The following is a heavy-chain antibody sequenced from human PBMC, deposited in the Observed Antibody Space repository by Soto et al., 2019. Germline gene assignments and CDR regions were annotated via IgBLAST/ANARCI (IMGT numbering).Heavy chain of an antibody. CDR1: GFTFSSYS. J-gene: IGHJ4*02. Sequence: EVQLVESGGGLVKPGGSLRLSCAASGFTFSSYSMNWVRQAPGEGLEWVSSISSSSSYIYYADSVKGRFTISRDNAKNSLYLQMNSLRAEDTAVYYCARNDPAAMVEDFDYWGQGTLVTVSS. D-gene: IGHD5-18*01. CDR3: ARNDPAAMVEDFDY. V-gene: IGHV3-21*01. CDR2: ISSSSSYI.